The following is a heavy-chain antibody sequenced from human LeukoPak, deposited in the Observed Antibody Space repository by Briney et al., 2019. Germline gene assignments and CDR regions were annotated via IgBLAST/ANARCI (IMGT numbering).Heavy chain of an antibody. V-gene: IGHV4-59*01. CDR2: IYYSGST. J-gene: IGHJ5*02. D-gene: IGHD3-10*01. CDR1: GGSISSYY. Sequence: SETLSLTCTVSGGSISSYYWSWIRQPPGKGLEWIGYIYYSGSTNYNPSPKSRVTISVDTSKNQFSLKLSSVTAADTAVYYCASTLWFGEPRFDPWGQGTLVTVSS. CDR3: ASTLWFGEPRFDP.